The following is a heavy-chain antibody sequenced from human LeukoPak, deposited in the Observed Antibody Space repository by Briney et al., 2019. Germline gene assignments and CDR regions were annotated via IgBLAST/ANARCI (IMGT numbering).Heavy chain of an antibody. V-gene: IGHV4-59*08. J-gene: IGHJ5*02. Sequence: SETLSLTCSVSGDSVNTYYWNWIRQSPGGALEWIGYIFHTGTTNYNPSLKSRVTISVDTSKNQFSLKLSSVTAADTAVYYCARRSWSGYYTQGFDPWGQGTLVTVSS. CDR1: GDSVNTYY. CDR2: IFHTGTT. CDR3: ARRSWSGYYTQGFDP. D-gene: IGHD3-3*01.